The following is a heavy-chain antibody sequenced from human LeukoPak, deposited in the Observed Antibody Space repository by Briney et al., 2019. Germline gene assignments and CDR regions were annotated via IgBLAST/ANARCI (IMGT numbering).Heavy chain of an antibody. CDR1: GGSFSGYY. Sequence: SETLSLTCAVYGGSFSGYYWSWIRQPPGKGLEWIGEINHSGSTNYNPSLESRVTISVDTSKNQFSLKLSSVTAADTAVYYCARAQQQGHIVVVVAAPYGDYYDYWGQGTLVTVSS. CDR3: ARAQQQGHIVVVVAAPYGDYYDY. J-gene: IGHJ4*02. D-gene: IGHD2-15*01. CDR2: INHSGST. V-gene: IGHV4-34*01.